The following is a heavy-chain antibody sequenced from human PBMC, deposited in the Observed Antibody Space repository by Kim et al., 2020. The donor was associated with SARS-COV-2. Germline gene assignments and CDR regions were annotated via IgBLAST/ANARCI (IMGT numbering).Heavy chain of an antibody. V-gene: IGHV3-23*03. CDR3: AKPKGGSYSDAFDI. CDR2: IYSGGSST. D-gene: IGHD1-26*01. Sequence: GGSLRLSCAASGFTFSRYAMNWVRRAPGKGLEWVSVIYSGGSSTYYADSVKGRFTISRDNSRDTLYLQMNSLRAEDTAVYYCAKPKGGSYSDAFDIWGQGTMVTVSS. CDR1: GFTFSRYA. J-gene: IGHJ3*02.